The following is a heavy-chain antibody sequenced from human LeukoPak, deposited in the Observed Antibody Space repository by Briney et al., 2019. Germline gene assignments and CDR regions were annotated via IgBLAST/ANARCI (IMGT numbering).Heavy chain of an antibody. CDR2: IKENGAEQ. J-gene: IGHJ3*02. CDR3: ARGPGDFDASDI. D-gene: IGHD3-16*01. CDR1: GFSFSNYW. V-gene: IGHV3-7*01. Sequence: GGSLRLSCEASGFSFSNYWMSWVRQAPGKGPEWLAHIKENGAEQNYAASVQGRFTISRDNVKQSLCLQMNNLRVEDTAVYYCARGPGDFDASDIWGQGTMVTVSS.